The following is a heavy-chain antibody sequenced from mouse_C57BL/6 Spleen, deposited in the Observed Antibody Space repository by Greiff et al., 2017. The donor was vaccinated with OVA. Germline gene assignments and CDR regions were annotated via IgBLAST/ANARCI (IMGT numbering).Heavy chain of an antibody. D-gene: IGHD2-3*01. CDR2: IRNKANGYTT. J-gene: IGHJ2*01. CDR3: ARYTFYDGLDY. Sequence: EVKLVESGGGLVQPGGSLSLSCAASGFTFTDYYMSWVRQPPGKALEWLGFIRNKANGYTTEYSASVKGRFTISRDNSQSILYLQMNALRAEDSATYYCARYTFYDGLDYWGQGTTLTVSS. V-gene: IGHV7-3*01. CDR1: GFTFTDYY.